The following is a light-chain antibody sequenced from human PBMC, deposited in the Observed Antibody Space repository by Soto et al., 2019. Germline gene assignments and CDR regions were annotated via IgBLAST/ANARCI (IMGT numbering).Light chain of an antibody. CDR1: SSNIGNNT. V-gene: IGLV1-44*01. CDR3: AAWDDGLNGVV. CDR2: MNS. Sequence: QSVLTQPPSASGTPGQRVTISCSGSSSNIGNNTVNWYQQLPGSAPKLLVYMNSLRPSGFPDRFSGSKSGTSASLAISGLQSEDKADYYCAAWDDGLNGVVFGGGTKLTVL. J-gene: IGLJ2*01.